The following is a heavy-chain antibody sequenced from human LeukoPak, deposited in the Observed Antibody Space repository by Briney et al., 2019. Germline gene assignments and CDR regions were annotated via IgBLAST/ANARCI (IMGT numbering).Heavy chain of an antibody. Sequence: GESLKISCKGSGYSFTSDWIGWVRQMPGKGLEWMGIIYPADSDARYSPSFQGRVAISQVTISVDKSIHTAYLQWSSLKASDTAIYYCARYRDYYFDYWGQGTLVTVSS. CDR2: IYPADSDA. J-gene: IGHJ4*02. CDR1: GYSFTSDW. CDR3: ARYRDYYFDY. V-gene: IGHV5-51*01.